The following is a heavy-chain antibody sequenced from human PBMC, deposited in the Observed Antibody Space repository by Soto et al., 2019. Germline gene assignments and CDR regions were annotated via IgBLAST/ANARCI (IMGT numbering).Heavy chain of an antibody. V-gene: IGHV5-51*01. CDR3: ARHGSGTSFYYYGMDV. CDR2: IYPGDSDT. J-gene: IGHJ6*02. D-gene: IGHD3-10*01. Sequence: GESLKISCKGSGYSFTSYWIGWVRQMPGKGLEWMGIIYPGDSDTRYSLAFQGQVTISADKSISTAYLQWSSLTASDTAMYYCARHGSGTSFYYYGMDVWGQGTTVTVSS. CDR1: GYSFTSYW.